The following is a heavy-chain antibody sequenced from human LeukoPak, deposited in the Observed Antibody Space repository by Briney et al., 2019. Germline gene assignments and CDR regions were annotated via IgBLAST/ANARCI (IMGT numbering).Heavy chain of an antibody. J-gene: IGHJ5*02. V-gene: IGHV5-10-1*01. CDR3: VLWFGESFPFDP. D-gene: IGHD3-10*01. CDR2: IDPSDSYT. Sequence: GESLKISCKGSGYSFTSYWISWVRQMPGKGLEWMGRIDPSDSYTDYSPSFQGHVTISADKSISTAYLQWSSLKASDTAMYYCVLWFGESFPFDPWGQGTLVTVSS. CDR1: GYSFTSYW.